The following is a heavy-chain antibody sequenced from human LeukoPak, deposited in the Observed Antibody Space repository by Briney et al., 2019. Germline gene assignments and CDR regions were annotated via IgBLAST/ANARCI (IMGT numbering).Heavy chain of an antibody. CDR1: GGSISSYY. Sequence: SETLSLTCTVSGGSISSYYWSWIRQPPGKGLEWIGYTYYSGSTNYNPSLKSRVTISVDTSKNQFSLKLSSVTAADTAVYYCAGDIPHYGDYGFDYWGQGTLVTVSS. V-gene: IGHV4-59*01. CDR2: TYYSGST. D-gene: IGHD4-17*01. J-gene: IGHJ4*02. CDR3: AGDIPHYGDYGFDY.